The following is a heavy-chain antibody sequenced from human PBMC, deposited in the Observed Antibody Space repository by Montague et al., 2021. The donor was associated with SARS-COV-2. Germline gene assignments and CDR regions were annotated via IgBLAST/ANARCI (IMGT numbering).Heavy chain of an antibody. D-gene: IGHD6-19*01. CDR1: CDSITSAVSY. J-gene: IGHJ6*03. CDR2: IYTTGST. V-gene: IGHV4-61*02. Sequence: TLSLTCTISCDSITSAVSYWSWIRQPAGKGLEWIGRIYTTGSTNYNPSLKSRLTISLDTSKNQFSLKLSSVTAADTAVYYCARDRRGMAMAGRAYYYYYMDVWGKGTTVTVSS. CDR3: ARDRRGMAMAGRAYYYYYMDV.